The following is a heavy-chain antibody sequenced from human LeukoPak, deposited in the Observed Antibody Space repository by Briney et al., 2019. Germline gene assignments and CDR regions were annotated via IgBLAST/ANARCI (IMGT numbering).Heavy chain of an antibody. Sequence: SETLSLTCAVYGGSFSGYYWSWIRQPPGKGLEWIGEINHSGSTNYNPSLKSRVTISVDTSKNQFSLKLSSVTAADTAAYYCARGSPHYYYGSGSNRYWFDPWGQGTLVTVSS. CDR2: INHSGST. D-gene: IGHD3-10*01. CDR1: GGSFSGYY. CDR3: ARGSPHYYYGSGSNRYWFDP. J-gene: IGHJ5*02. V-gene: IGHV4-34*01.